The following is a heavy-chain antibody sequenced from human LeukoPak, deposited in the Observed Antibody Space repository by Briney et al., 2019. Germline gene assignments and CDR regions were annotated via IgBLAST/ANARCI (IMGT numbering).Heavy chain of an antibody. V-gene: IGHV7-4-1*02. J-gene: IGHJ5*02. CDR2: INTNTGNP. Sequence: EASVKVSCKASGYTFTSYAMNWVRQAPGQGLEWMGWINTNTGNPTYAQGFTGRFVFSLDTSVSTAYLQISNLKAEDTAVYYCARGYSSSWYMVGWFDPWGQGTLVTVSS. CDR1: GYTFTSYA. CDR3: ARGYSSSWYMVGWFDP. D-gene: IGHD6-13*01.